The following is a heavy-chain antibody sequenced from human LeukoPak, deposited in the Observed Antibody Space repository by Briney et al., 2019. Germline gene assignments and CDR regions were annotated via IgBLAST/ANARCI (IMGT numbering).Heavy chain of an antibody. V-gene: IGHV3-21*01. CDR2: ISSSSSYI. D-gene: IGHD3-3*01. J-gene: IGHJ6*02. Sequence: GGSLRLSCAASGFTFSSYSMNWVRQAPGKGLEWVSSISSSSSYIYYADSVKGRFTISRDNAMNSLYLQMNSLRDEDTAVYYCARDFSPYYYYGMDVWGQGTTVTVSS. CDR1: GFTFSSYS. CDR3: ARDFSPYYYYGMDV.